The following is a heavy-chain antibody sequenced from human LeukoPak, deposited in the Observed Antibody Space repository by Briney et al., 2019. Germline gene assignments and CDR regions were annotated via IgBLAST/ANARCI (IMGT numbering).Heavy chain of an antibody. V-gene: IGHV3-7*03. J-gene: IGHJ6*02. CDR2: INRIGNVN. CDR3: ARGGGLDV. Sequence: GGSLRLSCAASGFTFSSYWMNWARQAPGKGLGWVASINRIGNVNYYVDSVKGRFTISRGTAKNSLYLQMSNLRAEDTAVYFCARGGGLDVSGQGATVTVSS. CDR1: GFTFSSYW. D-gene: IGHD3-16*01.